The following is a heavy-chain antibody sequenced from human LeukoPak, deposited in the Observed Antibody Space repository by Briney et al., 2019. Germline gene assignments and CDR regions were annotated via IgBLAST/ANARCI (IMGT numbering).Heavy chain of an antibody. J-gene: IGHJ4*02. V-gene: IGHV4-4*07. D-gene: IGHD1-26*01. CDR1: DGSISSYY. Sequence: SETLSLTCTVSDGSISSYYWSWIRQPAGKGLEWIGRIYSSGNTNCNPSLKSRVTMSVDTSKNQFSLKLSSVTAADTAVHFCARDKPYSGSYSGLDYWGQGTLVTVSS. CDR3: ARDKPYSGSYSGLDY. CDR2: IYSSGNT.